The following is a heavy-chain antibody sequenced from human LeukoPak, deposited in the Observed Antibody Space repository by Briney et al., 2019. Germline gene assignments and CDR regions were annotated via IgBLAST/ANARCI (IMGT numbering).Heavy chain of an antibody. CDR2: INPRGGST. CDR1: GYTFTSYY. CDR3: ARQTYYYGSGSITMGGFDY. D-gene: IGHD3-10*01. Sequence: ASVKVSCKASGYTFTSYYMHWVRQAPGQGLEWMGIINPRGGSTSYAQKFQGRVTITTDESTSTAYMELSSLRSEDTAVYYCARQTYYYGSGSITMGGFDYWGQGTLVTVSS. V-gene: IGHV1-46*01. J-gene: IGHJ4*02.